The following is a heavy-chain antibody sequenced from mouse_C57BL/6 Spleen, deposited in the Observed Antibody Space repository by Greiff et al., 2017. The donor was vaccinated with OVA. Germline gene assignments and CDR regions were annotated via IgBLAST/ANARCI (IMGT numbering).Heavy chain of an antibody. CDR1: GYTFTSYW. V-gene: IGHV1-64*01. D-gene: IGHD1-1*01. CDR3: ARSPYGSSYSY. J-gene: IGHJ2*01. CDR2: IHPNSGST. Sequence: VQLQQPGAELAKPGASVKLSCKASGYTFTSYWMHWVKQRPGQGLEWIGMIHPNSGSTNYNEKFKSKATLTVDKSSSTAYMQLSSLTSEDSAVYYCARSPYGSSYSYWGQGTTLTVSS.